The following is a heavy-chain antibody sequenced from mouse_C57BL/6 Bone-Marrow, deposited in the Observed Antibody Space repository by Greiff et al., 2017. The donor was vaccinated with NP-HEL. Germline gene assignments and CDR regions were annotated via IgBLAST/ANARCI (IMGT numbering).Heavy chain of an antibody. J-gene: IGHJ4*01. CDR3: VRGGSIYYGNYYAMDY. CDR1: GFTFNTYA. D-gene: IGHD2-1*01. V-gene: IGHV10-3*01. Sequence: EVKLVESGGGLVQPKGSLKLSCAASGFTFNTYAMHWVRQAPGKGLEWVARIRSKSSNYATYYADSVKDRFTISRDDSQSMLYLQMNNLKTEDTAMYYCVRGGSIYYGNYYAMDYWGQGTSVTVSS. CDR2: IRSKSSNYAT.